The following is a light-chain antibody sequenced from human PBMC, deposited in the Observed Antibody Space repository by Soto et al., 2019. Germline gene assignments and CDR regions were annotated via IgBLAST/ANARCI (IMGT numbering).Light chain of an antibody. Sequence: EVVLTQSPGTLSLSPGERATLSCRASQSVSSSYLAWYQQKPCQAPRLLIYAAPSRATGIPDRFSGSGSGTNFTLSISILEPEDFTGYCCQQYGNPPLYTFAQGTKLQIK. V-gene: IGKV3-20*01. CDR3: QQYGNPPLYT. CDR2: AAP. CDR1: QSVSSSY. J-gene: IGKJ2*01.